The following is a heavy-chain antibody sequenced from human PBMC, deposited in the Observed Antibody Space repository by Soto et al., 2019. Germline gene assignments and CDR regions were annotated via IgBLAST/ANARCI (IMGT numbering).Heavy chain of an antibody. CDR3: ARGRGDYYFDY. Sequence: SETLSLTCPVPGFSIRSYYWSWIRQPPGKGLEWVGYIYFSGNTNYNPSLKSRVTISADTSRNQFSLKLSSVTAADPAVYYCARGRGDYYFDYWGQGTLVTVSS. CDR1: GFSIRSYY. CDR2: IYFSGNT. D-gene: IGHD3-10*01. J-gene: IGHJ4*02. V-gene: IGHV4-59*01.